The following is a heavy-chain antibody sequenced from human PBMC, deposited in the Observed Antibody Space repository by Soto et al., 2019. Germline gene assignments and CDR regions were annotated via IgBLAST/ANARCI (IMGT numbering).Heavy chain of an antibody. CDR1: GYSFTSYW. V-gene: IGHV5-51*01. D-gene: IGHD3-22*01. J-gene: IGHJ4*02. CDR3: ASATLYDSSGYYIDY. Sequence: GESLKISCKGSGYSFTSYWIGWVRQMPGKGLEWMGIIYPGDSDTRYSPSFQGQVTISADKSIGTAYLQWSSLKASDTAMYYCASATLYDSSGYYIDYWGQGTLVTVSS. CDR2: IYPGDSDT.